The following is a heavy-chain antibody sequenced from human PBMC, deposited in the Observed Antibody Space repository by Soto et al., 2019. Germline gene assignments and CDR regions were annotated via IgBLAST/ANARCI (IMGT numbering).Heavy chain of an antibody. CDR3: ARSHGSSWYGFDY. V-gene: IGHV1-2*02. D-gene: IGHD6-13*01. CDR2: INPNSGGT. CDR1: GYTFTGYY. J-gene: IGHJ4*02. Sequence: GASVKVSCKASGYTFTGYYMHWVRQAPGQGLEWMGWINPNSGGTNYAQKFQGRVTMTRDTSISTAYMELSRLRSDDTAVYYCARSHGSSWYGFDYWGQGTLVTVSS.